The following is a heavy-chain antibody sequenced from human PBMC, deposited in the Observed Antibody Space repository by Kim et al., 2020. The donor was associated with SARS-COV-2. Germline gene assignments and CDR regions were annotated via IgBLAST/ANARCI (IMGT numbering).Heavy chain of an antibody. CDR2: INSDGSST. J-gene: IGHJ6*02. D-gene: IGHD2-2*01. CDR1: GFTFSSYW. Sequence: GGSLRLSCAASGFTFSSYWMHWVRQAPGKGLVWVSRINSDGSSTSYADSVKGRFTISRDNAKNTLYLQMNSLRAEDTAVYYCARSNIVVVPAAIWGGGLRHSTHAYYGMDVWGQGTTVTVSS. V-gene: IGHV3-74*01. CDR3: ARSNIVVVPAAIWGGGLRHSTHAYYGMDV.